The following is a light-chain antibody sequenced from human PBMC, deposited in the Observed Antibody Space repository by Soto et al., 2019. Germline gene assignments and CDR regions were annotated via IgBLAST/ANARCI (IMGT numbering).Light chain of an antibody. CDR2: GAS. CDR1: QSVSSSY. Sequence: EIVLTQSPGTLSLSPGERATLSCRASQSVSSSYLAWYQQKPGQAPRLLIYGASSRATGIPDRFSGSGSGTDFTLTISGLEPEDLAVYYWQQYGSSPRTFGQGTKVEIK. V-gene: IGKV3-20*01. J-gene: IGKJ1*01. CDR3: QQYGSSPRT.